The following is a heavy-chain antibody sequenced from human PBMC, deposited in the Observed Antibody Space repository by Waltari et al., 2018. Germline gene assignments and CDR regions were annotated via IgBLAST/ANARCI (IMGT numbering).Heavy chain of an antibody. CDR2: INLSGGNT. CDR3: ARVYSYGPLTH. Sequence: QVQLVQSGAEVKKPGASVKVSCKASGYTFTNHDMYWVRQAPGQGLQWMGMINLSGGNTYYAQKFHGRVTMTRDTSTSTVYLELNSLRSEDTAVCFCARVYSYGPLTHWGQGTLVTVSS. V-gene: IGHV1-46*01. D-gene: IGHD5-18*01. CDR1: GYTFTNHD. J-gene: IGHJ4*02.